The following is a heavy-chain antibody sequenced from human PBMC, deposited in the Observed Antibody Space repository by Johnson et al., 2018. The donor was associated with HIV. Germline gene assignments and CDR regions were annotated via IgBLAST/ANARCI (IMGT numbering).Heavy chain of an antibody. J-gene: IGHJ3*02. CDR1: GFTFSNAW. CDR2: ISGSGTNI. D-gene: IGHD4-17*01. V-gene: IGHV3-48*01. Sequence: MLLVESGGGLVQPGGSLRLSCAASGFTFSNAWMSWIRQAPGKGLEWVSYISGSGTNIYYADSVKGRFTISRDNSKNTLYLQMGSLRAEDMAVYYCARPRTTVTQVDAFDIWGQGTMVTVSS. CDR3: ARPRTTVTQVDAFDI.